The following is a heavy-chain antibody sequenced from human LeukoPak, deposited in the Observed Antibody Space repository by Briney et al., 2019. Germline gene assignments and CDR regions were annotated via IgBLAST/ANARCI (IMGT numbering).Heavy chain of an antibody. J-gene: IGHJ4*02. Sequence: SETLSLTCAVYGGSFSGYYWSWIRQPPGKGLEWIGEINHSGSTNYNPSLKSRVTISIDTSKNQFSLRLSSVTAADTAVYYCARGAAGYSYGWGQGTLVTVSS. CDR1: GGSFSGYY. CDR2: INHSGST. V-gene: IGHV4-34*01. CDR3: ARGAAGYSYG. D-gene: IGHD5-18*01.